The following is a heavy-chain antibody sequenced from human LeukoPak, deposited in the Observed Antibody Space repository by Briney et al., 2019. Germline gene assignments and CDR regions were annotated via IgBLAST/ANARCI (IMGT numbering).Heavy chain of an antibody. J-gene: IGHJ3*02. D-gene: IGHD3-22*01. Sequence: GGSLRLSCAAAGFTFSSYGMSWVRQAPGKGLEWVSSSGPSTTYADSVKGRFTISRDNSKNTLYLQMNSLRAEDAAVYYCAKSWRYYESSGYYAFDMWGQGTMVTVS. CDR1: GFTFSSYG. V-gene: IGHV3-23*01. CDR3: AKSWRYYESSGYYAFDM. CDR2: SGPST.